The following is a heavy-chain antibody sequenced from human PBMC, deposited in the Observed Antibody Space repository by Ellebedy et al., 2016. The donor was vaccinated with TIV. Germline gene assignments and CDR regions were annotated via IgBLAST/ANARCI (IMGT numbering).Heavy chain of an antibody. CDR2: ISAYNGNT. CDR1: GYTFTSYG. V-gene: IGHV1-18*04. Sequence: ASVKVSCXASGYTFTSYGISWVRQAPGQGLEWMGWISAYNGNTNYAQKLQGRVTMTTDTSTSTAYMELRSLRSDDTAVYYCAREIFLGIFGVVNDYWGQGTLVTVSS. CDR3: AREIFLGIFGVVNDY. D-gene: IGHD3-3*01. J-gene: IGHJ4*02.